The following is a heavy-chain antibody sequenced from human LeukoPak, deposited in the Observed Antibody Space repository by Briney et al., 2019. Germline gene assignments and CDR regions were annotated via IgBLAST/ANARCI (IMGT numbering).Heavy chain of an antibody. CDR1: GYTFTNNF. CDR3: ARDRSIKSFGVVRRNKVGTLDV. V-gene: IGHV1-2*02. D-gene: IGHD3-3*01. CDR2: INPNSGGT. Sequence: ASVKVSCKASGYTFTNNFMHWVRQAPGQGLEWMGWINPNSGGTNYAQKFQGRVTMTRDTSISTAYMELSRLRSDDTAVYYCARDRSIKSFGVVRRNKVGTLDVWGKGTTVTVSS. J-gene: IGHJ6*04.